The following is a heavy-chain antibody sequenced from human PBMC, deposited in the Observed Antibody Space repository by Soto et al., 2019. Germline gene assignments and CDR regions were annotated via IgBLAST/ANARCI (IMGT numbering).Heavy chain of an antibody. Sequence: EVQLLESGGDLVQPGGSLRLSCAASGFTFRTYAMSWVRQAPGKGLEGVSSITSSGDTYYADSVKGRFTISRDNSKNTLYVQMNSLRADDTAVYYCAKGRTSGWYEWDYWGQGDLVTVSS. J-gene: IGHJ4*02. CDR2: ITSSGDT. CDR1: GFTFRTYA. V-gene: IGHV3-23*01. D-gene: IGHD6-19*01. CDR3: AKGRTSGWYEWDY.